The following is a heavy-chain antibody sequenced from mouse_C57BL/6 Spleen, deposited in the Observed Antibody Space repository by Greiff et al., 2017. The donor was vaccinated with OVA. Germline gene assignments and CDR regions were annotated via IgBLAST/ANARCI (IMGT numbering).Heavy chain of an antibody. Sequence: QVQLQQSGAELVKPGASVKISCKASGYAFSSYWMNWVKQRPGKGLEWIGQIYPGDGDTNYNGKFKGKATLTADKSSSTAYMQLSSLTSEDSAVYVSARSRSRGEVWFAYWGQGTLLTVSA. CDR1: GYAFSSYW. CDR3: ARSRSRGEVWFAY. CDR2: IYPGDGDT. J-gene: IGHJ3*01. V-gene: IGHV1-80*01.